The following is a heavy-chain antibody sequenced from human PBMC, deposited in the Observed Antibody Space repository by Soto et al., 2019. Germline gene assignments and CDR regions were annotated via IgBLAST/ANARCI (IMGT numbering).Heavy chain of an antibody. Sequence: SVKVSCKASGGTFSSYAISWVRQAPGQGLEWMGGIIPIFGTANYAQKFQGRVTITADESTSTAYMELSSLRSEDTAVYYCARDQRPTMVRGVIITRSFDYWGQGTPVTVSS. CDR1: GGTFSSYA. D-gene: IGHD3-10*01. V-gene: IGHV1-69*13. CDR2: IIPIFGTA. CDR3: ARDQRPTMVRGVIITRSFDY. J-gene: IGHJ4*02.